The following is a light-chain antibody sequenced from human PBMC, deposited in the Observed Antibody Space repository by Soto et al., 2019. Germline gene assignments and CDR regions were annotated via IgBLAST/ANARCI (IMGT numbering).Light chain of an antibody. CDR2: EVS. J-gene: IGLJ2*01. CDR1: GSDVGGYDY. Sequence: QSVLTQPASVSGSPGQSITISCTGTGSDVGGYDYVSWYQQHPGKAPKLMIYEVSNRPSGISDRFSGSKSGNTASLTISGLQAEDEADYYCCSYAGSSTLVFGGGTKLTVL. CDR3: CSYAGSSTLV. V-gene: IGLV2-14*01.